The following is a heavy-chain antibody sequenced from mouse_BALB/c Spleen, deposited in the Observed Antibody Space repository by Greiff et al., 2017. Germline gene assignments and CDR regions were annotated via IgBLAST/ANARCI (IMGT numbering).Heavy chain of an antibody. J-gene: IGHJ4*01. CDR1: GFTFSSFG. V-gene: IGHV5-17*02. CDR2: ISSGSSTI. Sequence: EVKVVESGGGLVQPGGSRKLSCAASGFTFSSFGMHWVRQAPEKGLEWVAYISSGSSTIYYADTVKGRFTISRDNPKNTLFLQMTSLRSEDTAMYYCAREGKAMDYWGQGTSVTVSS. CDR3: AREGKAMDY.